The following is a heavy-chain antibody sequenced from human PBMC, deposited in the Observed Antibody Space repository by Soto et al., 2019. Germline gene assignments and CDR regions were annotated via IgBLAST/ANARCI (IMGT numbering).Heavy chain of an antibody. CDR3: ARHYSSDWHFVFDY. CDR1: GYTFSNHG. V-gene: IGHV1-18*01. D-gene: IGHD6-19*01. CDR2: INVFTGIT. Sequence: ASVKVSCKASGYTFSNHGVSWVRQAPGQGLERMGWINVFTGITNYARKFQGRVSMTTDTSTDTAYMELRSLTSDDTAVHYCARHYSSDWHFVFDYWGQGARVTVSS. J-gene: IGHJ4*02.